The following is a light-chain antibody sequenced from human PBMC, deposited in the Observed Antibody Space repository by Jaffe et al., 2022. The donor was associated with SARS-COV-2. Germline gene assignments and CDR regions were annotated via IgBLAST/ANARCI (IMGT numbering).Light chain of an antibody. J-gene: IGKJ4*01. V-gene: IGKV3-20*01. CDR1: QSVRSSY. CDR3: QQYGSSALT. Sequence: EIVLTQSPGTLSLSPGERATLSCRASQSVRSSYLAWYQQKPGQAPRLLLYGASNRATGIPDRFSGSGSGTDFTLTISRLEPEDFAVYYCQQYGSSALTFGGGTKVEIK. CDR2: GAS.